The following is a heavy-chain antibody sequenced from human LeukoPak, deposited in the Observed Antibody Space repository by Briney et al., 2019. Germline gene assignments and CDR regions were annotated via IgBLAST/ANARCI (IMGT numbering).Heavy chain of an antibody. V-gene: IGHV1-69*01. Sequence: SVKVSCKASGGTFSSYAISWVRQAPGQGLEWMGGIIPIFGTANYAQKFQGRVTITADESTSTAYMELSSLRSEDTAVYYCARGYSPPSDSSSWYDSYNWFDPWGQGTLVTVSS. CDR1: GGTFSSYA. J-gene: IGHJ5*02. D-gene: IGHD6-13*01. CDR3: ARGYSPPSDSSSWYDSYNWFDP. CDR2: IIPIFGTA.